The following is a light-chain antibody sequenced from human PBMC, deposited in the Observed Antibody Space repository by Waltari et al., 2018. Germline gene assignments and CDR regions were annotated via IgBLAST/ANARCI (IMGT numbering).Light chain of an antibody. J-gene: IGKJ1*01. CDR2: DVS. CDR1: QSLNTY. Sequence: SLSASVGDTVTITCRASQSLNTYLNWYQQKPGKAPKLLIYDVSSLQSGVPSRFSGSGSGTDFTLTISSLQPEDFATYYCQQSYSTPRTFGHGTKVEI. V-gene: IGKV1-39*01. CDR3: QQSYSTPRT.